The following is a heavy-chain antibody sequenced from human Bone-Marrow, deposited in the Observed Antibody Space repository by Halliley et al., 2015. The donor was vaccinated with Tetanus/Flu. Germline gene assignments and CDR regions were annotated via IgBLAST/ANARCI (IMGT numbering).Heavy chain of an antibody. CDR1: GFTFSNYD. Sequence: SLRLSCVASGFTFSNYDMNWLRQAPGKGPEWVSSISSRGDITYYADSVEGRFTISRDNAKNSLSLQMNSLRGEDTAVYYCAGDPLGGNRPFAYWGQGTLVTVSS. D-gene: IGHD2-15*01. CDR2: ISSRGDIT. V-gene: IGHV3-21*01. CDR3: AGDPLGGNRPFAY. J-gene: IGHJ4*02.